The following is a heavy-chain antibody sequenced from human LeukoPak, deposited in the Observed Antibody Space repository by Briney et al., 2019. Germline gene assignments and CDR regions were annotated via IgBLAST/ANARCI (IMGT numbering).Heavy chain of an antibody. Sequence: GGSLRLSCTASGFSLRDYEINWVRQAPGKGLEGVSYVNTGSSSIYSADSLKGRLTISRDDAKNSVYLQLNSLSAEDTALYYWARETSHCGGDCYDYWGQGTLVTVSS. CDR1: GFSLRDYE. D-gene: IGHD2-21*01. J-gene: IGHJ4*02. CDR2: VNTGSSSI. V-gene: IGHV3-48*03. CDR3: ARETSHCGGDCYDY.